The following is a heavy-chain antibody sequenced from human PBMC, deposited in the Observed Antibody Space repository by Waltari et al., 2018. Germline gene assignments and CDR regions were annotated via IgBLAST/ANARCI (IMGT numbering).Heavy chain of an antibody. Sequence: QVQLVQSGAEVKKPGASLKVSCKASGYTFTGYYMQWVRQAPGPRLEWMGRINPNSGGTNYAQKFQGRVTMTRDTSISTAYMELSRLRSDDTAVYYCARSPIVGSSWTADWWFDPWGQGTLVTVSS. D-gene: IGHD6-13*01. CDR3: ARSPIVGSSWTADWWFDP. CDR2: INPNSGGT. CDR1: GYTFTGYY. V-gene: IGHV1-2*06. J-gene: IGHJ5*02.